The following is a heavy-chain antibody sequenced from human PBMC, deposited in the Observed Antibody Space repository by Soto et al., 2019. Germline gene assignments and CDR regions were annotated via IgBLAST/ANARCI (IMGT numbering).Heavy chain of an antibody. D-gene: IGHD3-3*01. V-gene: IGHV4-59*01. Sequence: SSETLSLTCTVSGGSISSYYCSWIRQPPGKGLEWIGYIYYSGSTNYNPSLKSRVTISVDTSKNQFSLKLSSVTAADTAVYYCARTSYDFWSGSWFDPWGQGTLVTVSS. CDR3: ARTSYDFWSGSWFDP. J-gene: IGHJ5*02. CDR2: IYYSGST. CDR1: GGSISSYY.